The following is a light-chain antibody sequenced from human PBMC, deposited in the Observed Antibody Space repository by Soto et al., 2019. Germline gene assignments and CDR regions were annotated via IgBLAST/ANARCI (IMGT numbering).Light chain of an antibody. V-gene: IGKV1-39*01. CDR2: AAS. CDR1: QSISTY. Sequence: DIQLTQSPSPLPASVGDRVAITCLASQSISTYLNWYQQKPGKAPKVLIYAASNLQSGVPPRFSGSGSGTDFTLTISSLQPEDVATYFCQQSYRIPITFGQGTRLEIK. J-gene: IGKJ5*01. CDR3: QQSYRIPIT.